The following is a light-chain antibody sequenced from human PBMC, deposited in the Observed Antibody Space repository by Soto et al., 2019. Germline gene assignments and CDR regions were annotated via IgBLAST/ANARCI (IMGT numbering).Light chain of an antibody. V-gene: IGLV3-21*02. CDR1: NVGSGS. CDR3: QVWDSSRDHPWV. CDR2: DYN. Sequence: SYELTQPPSVSVAPGQTAGITYGGDNVGSGSVHWYQQKPGQAPVLVVYDYNDRPSGIPERFSGSNSGNTATLTISRVEAGHEADYYCQVWDSSRDHPWVFGGGTKLTVL. J-gene: IGLJ3*02.